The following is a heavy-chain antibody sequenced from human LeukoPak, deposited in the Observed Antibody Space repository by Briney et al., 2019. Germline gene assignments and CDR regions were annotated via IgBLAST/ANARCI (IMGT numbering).Heavy chain of an antibody. CDR3: ASLGGTYDF. V-gene: IGHV4-59*08. CDR2: IYNSGST. CDR1: GGSISSYF. J-gene: IGHJ4*02. D-gene: IGHD1-26*01. Sequence: SETLSLTCTVSGGSISSYFWSWIRQPPRKGLEWIGYIYNSGSTKYNPSLQSRVSISVHTSKSQVSLKLSSVTAADTAVYYCASLGGTYDFWGQGTLVTVSS.